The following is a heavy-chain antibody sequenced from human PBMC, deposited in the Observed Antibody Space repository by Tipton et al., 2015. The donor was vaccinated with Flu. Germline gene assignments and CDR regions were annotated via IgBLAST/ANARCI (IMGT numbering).Heavy chain of an antibody. V-gene: IGHV3-15*01. Sequence: SLRLSCAASGFTFSNAWMSWVRQAPGKGLEWVGRIKSKTDGGTTDYAAPVKGRFTISRDDSKNTLYLQMNSLKTEDTAVYYCTTSEQLVELYYYYGMDVWGQGTTVTVSS. CDR2: IKSKTDGGTT. D-gene: IGHD6-6*01. J-gene: IGHJ6*02. CDR3: TTSEQLVELYYYYGMDV. CDR1: GFTFSNAW.